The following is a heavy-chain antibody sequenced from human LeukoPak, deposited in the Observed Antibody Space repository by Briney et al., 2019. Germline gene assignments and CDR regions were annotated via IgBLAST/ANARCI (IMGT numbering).Heavy chain of an antibody. D-gene: IGHD3-9*01. CDR1: GGTFSSYA. CDR3: ASWLYYDILTGYYSEDAFDI. Sequence: SVKVSCKASGGTFSSYALSWVRQAPGQGLEWMGGIIPIFGTANYAQKFQGRVTITTDESTSTAYMELSSLRSEDTAVYYCASWLYYDILTGYYSEDAFDIWGQGTMVTVSS. J-gene: IGHJ3*02. CDR2: IIPIFGTA. V-gene: IGHV1-69*05.